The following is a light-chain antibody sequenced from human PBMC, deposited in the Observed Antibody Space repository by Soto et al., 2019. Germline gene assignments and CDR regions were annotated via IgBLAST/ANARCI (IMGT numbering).Light chain of an antibody. CDR3: SSYTSSRTVV. J-gene: IGLJ2*01. V-gene: IGLV2-14*01. Sequence: QSVLTQPASVSGSPGQSITISCTGTSSDVGGYNYVSWYQQHPGKAPKLIIYEVNNRPSGVSNRFSGSKSGNTASLTISGLQAEDEADYYCSSYTSSRTVVFGGGTKVTVL. CDR2: EVN. CDR1: SSDVGGYNY.